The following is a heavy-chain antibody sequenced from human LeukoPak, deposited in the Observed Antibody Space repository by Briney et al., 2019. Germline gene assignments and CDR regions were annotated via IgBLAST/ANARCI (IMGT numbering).Heavy chain of an antibody. J-gene: IGHJ4*02. CDR3: AKEIWPTVTTPGHTHFDY. D-gene: IGHD4-17*01. Sequence: GGSLRLSCAASGFTVSSNYMSWVRQAPGKGLEWVSVIYSGGSTYYADSVKGRFTISRDNSKNTLCLQMNSLRAEDTAVYYCAKEIWPTVTTPGHTHFDYWGQGTLVTVSS. CDR2: IYSGGST. V-gene: IGHV3-53*05. CDR1: GFTVSSNY.